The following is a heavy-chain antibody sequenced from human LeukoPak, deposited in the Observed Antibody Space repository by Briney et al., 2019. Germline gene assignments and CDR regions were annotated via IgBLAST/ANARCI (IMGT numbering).Heavy chain of an antibody. CDR3: ARDLHGPVDYYYYYYMDV. V-gene: IGHV4-4*07. CDR1: GGSISSYY. Sequence: SETLSLTCTVSGGSISSYYWTWIRQPAGKGLEWIGRIYPSGSTNYNPSLKSRVTISVDTSKNQFSLKLSSVTAADTAVYYCARDLHGPVDYYYYYYMDVWGKGTTVTVSS. J-gene: IGHJ6*03. CDR2: IYPSGST.